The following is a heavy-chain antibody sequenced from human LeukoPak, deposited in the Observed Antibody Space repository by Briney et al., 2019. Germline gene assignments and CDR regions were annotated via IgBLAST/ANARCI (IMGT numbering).Heavy chain of an antibody. CDR1: GYTFTNYG. CDR3: ARDWRGRAGGMDV. CDR2: ISVYNGNT. D-gene: IGHD3-3*01. J-gene: IGHJ6*02. Sequence: GAPVKVSCKASGYTFTNYGISCVRQAPGQRREWLGWISVYNGNTNSAQKLQGRVTMTTDTSTSTAYMELRSLRSDDTAVYYCARDWRGRAGGMDVWGQGTTVTVSS. V-gene: IGHV1-18*01.